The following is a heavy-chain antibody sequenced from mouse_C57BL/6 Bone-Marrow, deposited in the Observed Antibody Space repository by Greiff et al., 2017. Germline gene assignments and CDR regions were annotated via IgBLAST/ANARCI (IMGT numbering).Heavy chain of an antibody. CDR2: IYPTSGRT. J-gene: IGHJ2*02. V-gene: IGHV1-55*01. D-gene: IGHD3-1*01. CDR1: GYTFTSYW. CDR3: ARSGALERSFDY. Sequence: QVQLQQPGAELVKPGASVKMSCTASGYTFTSYWITWVKQRPGQGLEWIGDIYPTSGRTYYNEKFKSKAILTVDTSSNTAYMQLSSLTSADSAVFYCARSGALERSFDYWGQGTSLTVSS.